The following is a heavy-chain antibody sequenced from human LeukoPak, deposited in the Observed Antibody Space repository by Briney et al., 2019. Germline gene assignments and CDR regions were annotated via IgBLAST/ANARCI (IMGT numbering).Heavy chain of an antibody. CDR3: ASHGGL. V-gene: IGHV3-33*01. CDR2: IWYDGSNK. CDR1: GFSFSSYG. Sequence: GGSLRLSCAASGFSFSSYGMHWVRQAPGKGLEWVAVIWYDGSNKNYADSVKGRFTISRDNPKNMLYLQMNSLRVEDTALYYCASHGGLWGQGTLVTVSS. J-gene: IGHJ4*02. D-gene: IGHD5-12*01.